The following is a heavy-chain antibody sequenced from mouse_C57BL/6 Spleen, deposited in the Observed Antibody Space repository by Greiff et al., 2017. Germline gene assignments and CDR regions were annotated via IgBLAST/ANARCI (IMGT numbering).Heavy chain of an antibody. V-gene: IGHV1-55*01. Sequence: VKLQQPGAELVKPGASVKMSCKASGYTFTSYWITWVKQRPGQGLEWIGDIYPGSGSTNYNEKFKSKATLTVDTSSSTAYMQLSSLTSEDSAVYYCARPNYYYGSSYLYWGQGTTLTVSS. CDR3: ARPNYYYGSSYLY. CDR2: IYPGSGST. J-gene: IGHJ2*01. D-gene: IGHD1-1*01. CDR1: GYTFTSYW.